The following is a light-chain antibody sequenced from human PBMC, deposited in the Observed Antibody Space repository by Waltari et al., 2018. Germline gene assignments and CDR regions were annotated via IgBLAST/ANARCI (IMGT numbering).Light chain of an antibody. CDR2: DAS. V-gene: IGKV1-5*01. CDR3: QQYNRFSP. CDR1: EAINKW. J-gene: IGKJ1*01. Sequence: DTQLAQFPSTLAASVGDRVTITCRAREAINKWLAWYQQKPGTAPKVLIYDASTLQSGVPSRFSGSGSGTEFTLTIDSLQPDDFATYYCQQYNRFSPFGQGTNVEVK.